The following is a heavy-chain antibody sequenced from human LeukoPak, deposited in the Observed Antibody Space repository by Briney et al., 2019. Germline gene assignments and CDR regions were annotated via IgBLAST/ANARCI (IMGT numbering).Heavy chain of an antibody. J-gene: IGHJ5*02. CDR3: ARGRRVSNWFDP. V-gene: IGHV1-8*02. CDR2: MNPNSGNT. CDR1: GYTFTSYY. Sequence: ASVKVSCKASGYTFTSYYMHWVRQAPGQGLEWMGWMNPNSGNTGYAQKFQGRVTMTRNTSISTAYMELSSLRSEDTAVYYCARGRRVSNWFDPWGQGTLVTVSS.